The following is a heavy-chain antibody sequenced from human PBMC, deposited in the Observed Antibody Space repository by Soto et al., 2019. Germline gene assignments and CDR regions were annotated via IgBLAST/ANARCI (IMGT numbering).Heavy chain of an antibody. J-gene: IGHJ6*02. Sequence: EVQLVESGGGLVKPGGSLRLSCVASGFTFSSYSMNWVRQAPGKGLEWVSSINSGSFSINYADSVKGRFSISRDNAQDSLHLQMNNWRAEHTAVYYCARNESSNIYGMEVWGQGTTVTVSS. V-gene: IGHV3-21*01. CDR1: GFTFSSYS. D-gene: IGHD6-6*01. CDR2: INSGSFSI. CDR3: ARNESSNIYGMEV.